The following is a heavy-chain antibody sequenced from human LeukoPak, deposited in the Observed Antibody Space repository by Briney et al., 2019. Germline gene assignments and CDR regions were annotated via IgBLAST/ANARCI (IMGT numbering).Heavy chain of an antibody. CDR3: AKLGGSSSF. D-gene: IGHD6-6*01. CDR1: GFTFSSYW. CDR2: ISGSGGNT. J-gene: IGHJ4*02. V-gene: IGHV3-23*01. Sequence: GGSLRLSCAASGFTFSSYWMHWVRHAPGKGLEWVSSISGSGGNTYYVDSVKGRFTISRDNSKNTLYLQMNSLRAEDTAVYYCAKLGGSSSFWGQGTLVTVSS.